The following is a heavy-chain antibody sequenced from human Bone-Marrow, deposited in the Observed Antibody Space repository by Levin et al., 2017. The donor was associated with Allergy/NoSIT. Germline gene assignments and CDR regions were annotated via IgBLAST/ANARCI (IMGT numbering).Heavy chain of an antibody. J-gene: IGHJ6*02. CDR3: ARPGGAGYTSGWYFYYDGMDV. CDR1: GDNFNDYA. V-gene: IGHV1-69*06. CDR2: IIPMFTTA. D-gene: IGHD6-19*01. Sequence: SVKVSCKASGDNFNDYAISWVRQAPGQGLEWMGGIIPMFTTANYAEKFQGRVTITADKSTSTAYMEVRSLRFEDTAVYFCARPGGAGYTSGWYFYYDGMDVWGQGTAVTVSS.